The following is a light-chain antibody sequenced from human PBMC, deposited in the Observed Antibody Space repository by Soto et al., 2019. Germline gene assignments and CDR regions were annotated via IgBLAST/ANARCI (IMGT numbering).Light chain of an antibody. CDR1: SSNIGAGFD. V-gene: IGLV1-40*01. J-gene: IGLJ1*01. Sequence: QPVLTQPPSVSGAPGQRVIMSCTGSSSNIGAGFDVHWYQQLPGSAPTLLIYGNTNRPTWVPDRFSGSKGGTSASLTITGLQADDEADYYCQSYDISLRGNVFGPGTKLTVL. CDR3: QSYDISLRGNV. CDR2: GNT.